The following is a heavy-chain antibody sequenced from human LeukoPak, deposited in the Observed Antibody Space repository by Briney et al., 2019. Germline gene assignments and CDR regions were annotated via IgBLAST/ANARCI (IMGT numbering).Heavy chain of an antibody. J-gene: IGHJ4*02. V-gene: IGHV1-69*02. CDR1: GGTFSIYT. CDR3: ARVRITMVRGVTVDLDY. CDR2: IIPILGIA. D-gene: IGHD3-10*01. Sequence: SVKVSCKASGGTFSIYTITWVRQAPGQGLEWMGRIIPILGIANYAQKFQGRVTITADKSTSTAYMELSSLRSEDTAVYYCARVRITMVRGVTVDLDYWGQGTLVTVSS.